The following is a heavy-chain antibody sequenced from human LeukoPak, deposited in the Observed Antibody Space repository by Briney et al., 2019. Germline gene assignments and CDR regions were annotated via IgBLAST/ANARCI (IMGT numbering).Heavy chain of an antibody. CDR3: ARDRDRSGSQSY. D-gene: IGHD1-26*01. CDR2: ISANNGNTKYNT. CDR1: GYTFTSYG. J-gene: IGHJ4*02. V-gene: IGHV1-18*01. Sequence: ASVKVSCKASGYTFTSYGISWVRQAPGQGLGWMGWISANNGNTKYNTKYAQNLQGRVTMTTDISTSTAYMELRTLRSGDTAVYYCARDRDRSGSQSYWGQGTLVTVSS.